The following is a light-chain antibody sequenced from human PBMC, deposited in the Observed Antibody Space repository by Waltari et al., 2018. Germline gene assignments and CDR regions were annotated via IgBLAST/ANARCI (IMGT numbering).Light chain of an antibody. V-gene: IGKV1-5*03. Sequence: DIQMTQSPSTLSASVGDRVTITCRASQSISSWLAWYQQKPGKAPKLLIYKASSLESGVLSRFSGSGSGTDFTLTISSLQPEDFATYYGQQYDSYSGTFGQGTKVEIK. CDR3: QQYDSYSGT. J-gene: IGKJ1*01. CDR2: KAS. CDR1: QSISSW.